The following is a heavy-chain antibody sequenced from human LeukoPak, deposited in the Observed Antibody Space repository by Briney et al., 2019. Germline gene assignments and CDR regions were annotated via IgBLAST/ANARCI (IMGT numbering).Heavy chain of an antibody. D-gene: IGHD2-15*01. Sequence: SETLSLTCTISGVPIRTISYYLGWLRQPPGTGLDLIGNIYYSGSTYYNPYLKSRVTMSVDTSMNQFSLKLSSVTAADTAVYYCARVVVAATSRYFDYWGQGTLVTVSS. CDR3: ARVVVAATSRYFDY. J-gene: IGHJ4*02. CDR2: IYYSGST. V-gene: IGHV4-39*07. CDR1: GVPIRTISYY.